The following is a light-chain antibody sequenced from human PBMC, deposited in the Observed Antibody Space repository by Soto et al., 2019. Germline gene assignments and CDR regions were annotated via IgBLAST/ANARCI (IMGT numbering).Light chain of an antibody. CDR3: QQYRSSPFT. Sequence: DIVLTQSPGTLSLSPGERATLSCRASQTVSSNNLAWYQQKRGQAPRLLIYGASSRAAAIPYRFRGSGSGTVFLLIISSLAPEDFAVYYCQQYRSSPFTFGPGTAVDIK. CDR1: QTVSSNN. J-gene: IGKJ3*01. V-gene: IGKV3-20*01. CDR2: GAS.